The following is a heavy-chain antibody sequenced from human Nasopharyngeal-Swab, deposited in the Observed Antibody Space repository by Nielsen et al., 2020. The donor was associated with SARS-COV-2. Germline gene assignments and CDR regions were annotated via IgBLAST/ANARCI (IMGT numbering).Heavy chain of an antibody. D-gene: IGHD6-19*01. J-gene: IGHJ6*02. CDR3: ARDAELAVAGVYYYYGMDV. Sequence: SVKVSCKASGGTFSSYAISWVRQAPGQGLEWMGGIIPIFGTANYAQKFQGRVTITADESTSTAYMELSSPRSEDTAVYYCARDAELAVAGVYYYYGMDVWGQGTTVTVSS. CDR2: IIPIFGTA. V-gene: IGHV1-69*13. CDR1: GGTFSSYA.